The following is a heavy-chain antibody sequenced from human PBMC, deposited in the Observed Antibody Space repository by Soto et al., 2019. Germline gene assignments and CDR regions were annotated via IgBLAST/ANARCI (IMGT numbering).Heavy chain of an antibody. V-gene: IGHV1-18*01. CDR2: ISAYNGNT. J-gene: IGHJ4*02. Sequence: ASVKVSCKASGDTFASFGFSWARQAPGQGLEWLGWISAYNGNTHYAQKVRDRVTLTTDTSTNTAYMELRSLTSDDTAVYYCARDQESITDRILQYWGQGTRVTVSS. D-gene: IGHD3-10*01. CDR3: ARDQESITDRILQY. CDR1: GDTFASFG.